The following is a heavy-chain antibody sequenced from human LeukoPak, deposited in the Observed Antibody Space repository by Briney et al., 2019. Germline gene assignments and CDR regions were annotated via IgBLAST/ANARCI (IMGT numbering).Heavy chain of an antibody. D-gene: IGHD1/OR15-1a*01. CDR2: ISSSASTI. J-gene: IGHJ4*02. V-gene: IGHV3-48*03. CDR3: AGGWNMVY. CDR1: GFTFSSYE. Sequence: GGSLRLSCAASGFTFSSYEMNWVRQAPGKGLEWVSYISSSASTIYYADSVKGRFTISRDNAKNSLYLQMNSLRAEDTAVYYCAGGWNMVYWDQGTLVTVSS.